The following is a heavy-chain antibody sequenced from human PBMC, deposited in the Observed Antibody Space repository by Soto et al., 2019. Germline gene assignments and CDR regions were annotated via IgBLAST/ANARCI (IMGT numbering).Heavy chain of an antibody. D-gene: IGHD6-19*01. J-gene: IGHJ4*02. CDR3: VSHRNYIVVSGSFFDY. Sequence: PETLSLTCTVSGGSIASSLYYWGLVRQSPGKGLEWIESIYYSGSTHYNPSLKSRVTVSVDTSKNQFSLKLTSVTAADTAVYFCVSHRNYIVVSGSFFDYWSQGTLVTVSS. CDR1: GGSIASSLYY. CDR2: IYYSGST. V-gene: IGHV4-39*01.